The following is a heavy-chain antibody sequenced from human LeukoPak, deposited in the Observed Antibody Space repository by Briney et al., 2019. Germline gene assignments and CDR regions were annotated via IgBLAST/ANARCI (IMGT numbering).Heavy chain of an antibody. CDR3: ASSYYYGSGGFDY. CDR2: IYYSGST. D-gene: IGHD3-10*01. J-gene: IGHJ4*02. CDR1: GGSISSSSYY. V-gene: IGHV4-39*01. Sequence: SETLSLTCTVSGGSISSSSYYWGWIRQPPGKGLEWIGSIYYSGSTYYNPPLKSRVTISVDTSKNQFSLKLSSVTAADTAVYYCASSYYYGSGGFDYWGQGTLVTVSS.